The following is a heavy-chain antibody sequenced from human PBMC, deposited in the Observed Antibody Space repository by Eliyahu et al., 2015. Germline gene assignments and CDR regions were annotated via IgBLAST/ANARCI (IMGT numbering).Heavy chain of an antibody. V-gene: IGHV3-74*01. Sequence: EGQVVESGGGLIQPGGSLXPSCAASGFTXSTYWXYXVRQAPGTGLVWVSQIGGGTTYADSVKGRFTVPRDNAKNTVYLQMNSLRAEDTAVYYCVRGGVMQALDVWGQGTTVTVSS. CDR1: GFTXSTYW. CDR2: IGGGT. CDR3: VRGGVMQALDV. J-gene: IGHJ6*02.